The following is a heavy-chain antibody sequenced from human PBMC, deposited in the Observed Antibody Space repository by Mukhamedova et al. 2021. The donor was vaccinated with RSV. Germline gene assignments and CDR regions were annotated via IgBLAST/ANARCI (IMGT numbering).Heavy chain of an antibody. V-gene: IGHV3-9*01. Sequence: GRFTISRDNAKNSLYLQMNSLRAEDTALYYCAKGPAGYAKGGCWFDPWGQGTLVTVSS. D-gene: IGHD2-2*01. CDR3: AKGPAGYAKGGCWFDP. J-gene: IGHJ5*02.